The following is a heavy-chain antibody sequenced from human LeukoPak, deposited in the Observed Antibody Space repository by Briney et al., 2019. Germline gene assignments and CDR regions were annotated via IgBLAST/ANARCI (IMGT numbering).Heavy chain of an antibody. Sequence: PGGSLRLSCAASGFTFGSYAMNWIRQAPGKGLEWVSYISSSGSTIYYADSVKGRFTISRDNAKNSLYLQMNSLRAEDTAVYYCARDIPHSSGRYIDPPLFDYWGQGTLVTVSS. CDR3: ARDIPHSSGRYIDPPLFDY. CDR2: ISSSGSTI. D-gene: IGHD6-19*01. CDR1: GFTFGSYA. V-gene: IGHV3-48*04. J-gene: IGHJ4*02.